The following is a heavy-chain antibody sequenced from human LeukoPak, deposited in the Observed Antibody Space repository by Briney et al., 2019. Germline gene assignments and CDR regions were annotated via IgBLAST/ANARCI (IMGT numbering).Heavy chain of an antibody. CDR3: ARILGIRAFDI. CDR2: ISYDGSNK. D-gene: IGHD7-27*01. V-gene: IGHV3-30*03. CDR1: GFTFSSYG. Sequence: GGSLRLSCAASGFTFSSYGMHWVRQAPGKGLEWVAVISYDGSNKYYADSVKGRFTISRDNSKNTLYLQMNSLRAEDTAVYYCARILGIRAFDIWAKGQWSPSLQ. J-gene: IGHJ3*02.